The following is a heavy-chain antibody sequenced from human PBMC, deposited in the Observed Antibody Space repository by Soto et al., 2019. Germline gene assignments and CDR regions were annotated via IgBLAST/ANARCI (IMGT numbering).Heavy chain of an antibody. Sequence: SSETLSLTCTVSGGSISSNTCYWGWIRQPPGKGLEWIGSIYYSGSTYYNPSLKSRVTISVDTSKNQFSLKLSSVTAADTAVYYCASYRGYSYGNGFDIWGQGTMVTVSS. CDR1: GGSISSNTCY. D-gene: IGHD5-18*01. CDR3: ASYRGYSYGNGFDI. V-gene: IGHV4-39*01. CDR2: IYYSGST. J-gene: IGHJ3*02.